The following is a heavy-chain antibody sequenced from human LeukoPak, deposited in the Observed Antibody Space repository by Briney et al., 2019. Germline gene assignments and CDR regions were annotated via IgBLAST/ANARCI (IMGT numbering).Heavy chain of an antibody. Sequence: GASVKVSCKASGYTFTYRYLHWVRQAPGQALEWMGWITPFNGNTNYAQKFQDRVTITRDRSMSTAYMELSSLRSEDTAMYYCAIIIRDALDYWGQGTLVTVSS. CDR3: AIIIRDALDY. J-gene: IGHJ4*02. CDR2: ITPFNGNT. V-gene: IGHV1-45*02. D-gene: IGHD3-16*02. CDR1: GYTFTYRY.